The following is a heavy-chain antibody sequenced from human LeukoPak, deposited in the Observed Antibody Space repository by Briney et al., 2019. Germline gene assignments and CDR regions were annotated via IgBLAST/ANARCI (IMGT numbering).Heavy chain of an antibody. CDR3: ARERMSGRDV. Sequence: SETLSLTCTVSGGSISSYYWSWIRQPPGKGLEWIGYIYYSGSTNYNPSLTRRVTISVDTPKNQFSLKLSSVTAADTAVYYWARERMSGRDVWGQGTTVTVSS. J-gene: IGHJ6*02. V-gene: IGHV4-59*01. D-gene: IGHD2-8*01. CDR2: IYYSGST. CDR1: GGSISSYY.